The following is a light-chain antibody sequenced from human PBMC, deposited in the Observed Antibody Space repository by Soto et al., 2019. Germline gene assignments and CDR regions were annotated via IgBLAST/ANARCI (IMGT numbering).Light chain of an antibody. V-gene: IGKV3-15*01. Sequence: EIVMTQSPATLSVSPGERATLSCRASQSVSSNLAWYQQKHGQAPRLLIYGASTSASGIPARFSGSGSGTEFTLTISSLQSEDFAVYYCQQYNNWPRTFGQGTQVEIK. CDR1: QSVSSN. CDR2: GAS. J-gene: IGKJ1*01. CDR3: QQYNNWPRT.